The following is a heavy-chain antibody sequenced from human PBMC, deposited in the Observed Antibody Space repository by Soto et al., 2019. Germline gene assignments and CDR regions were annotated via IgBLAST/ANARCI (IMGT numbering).Heavy chain of an antibody. J-gene: IGHJ3*02. CDR2: IYSVGST. Sequence: GGSLRLSCAASGFTVSSNYMSWVRQAPGKGLEWVSVIYSVGSTYYADSVKGRFTISRDNSKNTLYLQMNSLRAEDTAVYYCARRGSYYAFDIWGQGTMVTVSS. V-gene: IGHV3-66*04. CDR1: GFTVSSNY. CDR3: ARRGSYYAFDI. D-gene: IGHD1-26*01.